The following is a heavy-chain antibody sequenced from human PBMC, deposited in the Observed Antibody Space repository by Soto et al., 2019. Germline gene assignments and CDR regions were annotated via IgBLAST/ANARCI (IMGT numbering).Heavy chain of an antibody. CDR2: ISGSGGST. J-gene: IGHJ4*02. CDR1: GFTFSRYA. V-gene: IGHV3-23*01. D-gene: IGHD6-6*01. CDR3: AKGGGGPYRSSNDY. Sequence: EVQLLESGGGLVQPGGSLRLSCAASGFTFSRYAMSWVRQAPGKGLEWVSAISGSGGSTYYADSVKGRFTISRDKSKNTVYLEMSSLRAEDTAVYYWAKGGGGPYRSSNDYWGQGTLVTVSS.